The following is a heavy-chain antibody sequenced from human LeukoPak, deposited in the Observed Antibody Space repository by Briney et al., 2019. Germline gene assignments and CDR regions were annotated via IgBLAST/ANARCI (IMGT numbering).Heavy chain of an antibody. J-gene: IGHJ6*02. CDR3: ARGGIAAAGAYYYYGMDV. CDR1: GYTFTGYY. Sequence: ASVKVSCKASGYTFTGYYMHWVRQAPGQGLEWMGWINPNSGGTNYAQKFQGRVTMTRDTSIRTAYMELSRLRSDDTAVYYCARGGIAAAGAYYYYGMDVWGQGTTVTVSS. CDR2: INPNSGGT. V-gene: IGHV1-2*02. D-gene: IGHD6-13*01.